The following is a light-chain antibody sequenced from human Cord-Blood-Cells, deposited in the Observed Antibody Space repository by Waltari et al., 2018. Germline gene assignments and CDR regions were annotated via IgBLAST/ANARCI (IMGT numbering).Light chain of an antibody. V-gene: IGLV2-14*01. Sequence: QSALTQPASVSGSPGQSITIPCTGTSSDVGGYNYVSWYQQHPGKAPKLMIYDFSKRPSGVSNRFSGSKSGNTASLTISGLQAEDEADYYCSSYTRSSTLVFGGGTKLTVL. J-gene: IGLJ3*02. CDR3: SSYTRSSTLV. CDR1: SSDVGGYNY. CDR2: DFS.